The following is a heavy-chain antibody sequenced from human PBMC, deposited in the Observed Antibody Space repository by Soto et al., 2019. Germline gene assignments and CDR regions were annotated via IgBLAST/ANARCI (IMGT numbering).Heavy chain of an antibody. J-gene: IGHJ4*02. D-gene: IGHD6-19*01. CDR2: LTGGGDNP. CDR1: GFAFSNYA. CDR3: ARGGSGWYPFDY. V-gene: IGHV3-23*01. Sequence: GGSLRLSCAASGFAFSNYAMSWVRQSPGKGLEWISSLTGGGDNPHYAESVKGRFTISRDNSKSTLFLQINSLSDGDTAVYYCARGGSGWYPFDYWGQGTLVTVSS.